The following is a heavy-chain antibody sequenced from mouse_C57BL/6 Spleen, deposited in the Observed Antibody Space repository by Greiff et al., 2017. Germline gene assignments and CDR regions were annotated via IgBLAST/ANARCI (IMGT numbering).Heavy chain of an antibody. CDR1: GFIFSDYG. D-gene: IGHD2-5*01. CDR2: ISSGSSTI. Sequence: EVHLVVSGGGLVKPGWSLKLSCAASGFIFSDYGMHWVRPAPEKGLEWVAYISSGSSTIYYADTVKGRFTISRDNAKNSLFLQMTSLKSEDTAMYYCASKKGSKWVAIDYWGQGTSVTVSA. V-gene: IGHV5-17*01. CDR3: ASKKGSKWVAIDY. J-gene: IGHJ4*01.